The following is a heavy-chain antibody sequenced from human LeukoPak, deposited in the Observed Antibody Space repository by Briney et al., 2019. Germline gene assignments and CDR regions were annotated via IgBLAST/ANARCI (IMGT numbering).Heavy chain of an antibody. V-gene: IGHV4-59*01. D-gene: IGHD3-3*01. Sequence: SETLSLTCTVSGGSISSYYWSWIRQPPGKGQEWIGYIYYSGSTNYNPSLKSRVTISVDTSKNQFSLKLSSVTAADTAVYYCASSTYGGFWSGYFDYWGQGTLVTVSS. CDR2: IYYSGST. CDR1: GGSISSYY. J-gene: IGHJ4*02. CDR3: ASSTYGGFWSGYFDY.